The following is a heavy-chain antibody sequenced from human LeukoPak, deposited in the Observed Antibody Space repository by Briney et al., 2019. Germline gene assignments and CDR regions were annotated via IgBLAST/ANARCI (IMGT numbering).Heavy chain of an antibody. Sequence: ASVKVSCKASGYTFTSYGISWVRQATGQGLEWMGWMNPNSGNTGYAQKFQGRVTITRNTSISTAYMERSSLRSEDTAVYYCARGGGSYYEVDYWGQGTLVTVSS. CDR1: GYTFTSYG. J-gene: IGHJ4*02. D-gene: IGHD1-26*01. V-gene: IGHV1-8*03. CDR2: MNPNSGNT. CDR3: ARGGGSYYEVDY.